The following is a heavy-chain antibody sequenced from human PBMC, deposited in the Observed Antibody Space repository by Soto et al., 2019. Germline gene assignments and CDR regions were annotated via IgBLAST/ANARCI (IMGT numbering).Heavy chain of an antibody. CDR1: GDYIHVGGYY. V-gene: IGHV4-30-4*01. J-gene: IGHJ5*02. CDR3: GRDLTSNANCIDP. D-gene: IGHD2-2*01. Sequence: SETLSLTCSVSGDYIHVGGYYWTWIRRRPGKGLEWMGYIYYTGKTYYNPSLESRLTMSVDRSKNQFSLRLTSVTAADTAVYFCGRDLTSNANCIDPWGQGTLVTVSS. CDR2: IYYTGKT.